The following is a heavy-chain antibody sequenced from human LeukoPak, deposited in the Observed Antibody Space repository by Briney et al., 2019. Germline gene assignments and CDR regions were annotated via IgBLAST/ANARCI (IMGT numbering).Heavy chain of an antibody. CDR1: GYTFTTYV. Sequence: ASVKVSCKASGYTFTTYVIHWVRQAPGQRLEWMGWINAGNGNTKYSQKFQGRVTITRDTSASTAYMELSSLRSEDTAAYYCARGKGRGYSGYEPLTFFDYWGQGTLVTVSS. CDR2: INAGNGNT. D-gene: IGHD5-12*01. J-gene: IGHJ4*02. CDR3: ARGKGRGYSGYEPLTFFDY. V-gene: IGHV1-3*01.